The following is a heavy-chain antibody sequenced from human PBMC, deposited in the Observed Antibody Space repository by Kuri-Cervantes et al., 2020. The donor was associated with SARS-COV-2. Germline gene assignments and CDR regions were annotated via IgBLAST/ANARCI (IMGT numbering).Heavy chain of an antibody. CDR3: ASFTPTEDLYHYYYAMDV. CDR2: FDPEDGET. D-gene: IGHD1-1*01. J-gene: IGHJ6*02. CDR1: GYTLTELS. Sequence: ASVKVSCKVSGYTLTELSMHWVRQAPGKGLEWMGGFDPEDGETIYAQKFQGRVTITADTSASTVYMDLSSLGSEDTAVYYCASFTPTEDLYHYYYAMDVWGQGTTVTVSS. V-gene: IGHV1-24*01.